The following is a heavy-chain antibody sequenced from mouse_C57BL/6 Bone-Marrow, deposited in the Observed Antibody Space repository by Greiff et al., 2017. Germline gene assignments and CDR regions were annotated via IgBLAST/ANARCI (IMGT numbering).Heavy chain of an antibody. J-gene: IGHJ3*01. CDR1: GYTFTGYW. V-gene: IGHV1-9*01. CDR3: SRRRWLPAWFAY. D-gene: IGHD2-3*01. CDR2: IFPGSGST. Sequence: VQLQQSGAELMKPGASVKLSCKATGYTFTGYWIAWVQQRPGHGLEWIGEIFPGSGSTNYNEKFKGQVTFTADTSSNTTYLQLSSLTTEDSAIYYCSRRRWLPAWFAYWGLGTLVTVSA.